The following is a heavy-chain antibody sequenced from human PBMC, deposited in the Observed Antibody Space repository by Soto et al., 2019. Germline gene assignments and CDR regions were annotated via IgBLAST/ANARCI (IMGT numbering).Heavy chain of an antibody. CDR2: IIPLFGTA. Sequence: QVQLVQSGAEVKKPESSVKVSCKASGGTFSSHGISWVRQAPGQGLEWVGGIIPLFGTANYAQKLQGRVTITADEFTSTAYMELSSLRSEDTAVYYCARADHAGGYSYGFDYWGQGTLVTVSS. J-gene: IGHJ4*02. D-gene: IGHD5-18*01. CDR1: GGTFSSHG. CDR3: ARADHAGGYSYGFDY. V-gene: IGHV1-69*01.